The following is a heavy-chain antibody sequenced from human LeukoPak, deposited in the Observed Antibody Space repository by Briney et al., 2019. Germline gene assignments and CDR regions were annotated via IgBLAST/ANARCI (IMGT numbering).Heavy chain of an antibody. Sequence: ASVKVSCKASGYTFTNYAMNWVRQAPGQGLEWMGWINTNTGNPTYAQGFTGRFVFSLDTSVSTTYLQISSLKAEDTAVYYCARDSVSMIVVVIADPEYFQHWGQGTLVTVSS. CDR1: GYTFTNYA. CDR2: INTNTGNP. J-gene: IGHJ1*01. V-gene: IGHV7-4-1*02. D-gene: IGHD3-22*01. CDR3: ARDSVSMIVVVIADPEYFQH.